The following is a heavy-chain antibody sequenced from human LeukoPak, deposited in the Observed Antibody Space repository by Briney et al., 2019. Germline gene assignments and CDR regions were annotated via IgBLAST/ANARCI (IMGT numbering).Heavy chain of an antibody. CDR2: IYHSGST. D-gene: IGHD3-22*01. Sequence: PSGTLSLTCAVSGGSISSSNWWSWVRQPPGKGLEWIGEIYHSGSTNYNPSLKSRVTISVDKSKNQFSLKLSSVIAADTAVYYCARGYTYYYDSSGYYYFDYWGQGTLVTVSS. J-gene: IGHJ4*02. CDR1: GGSISSSNW. CDR3: ARGYTYYYDSSGYYYFDY. V-gene: IGHV4-4*02.